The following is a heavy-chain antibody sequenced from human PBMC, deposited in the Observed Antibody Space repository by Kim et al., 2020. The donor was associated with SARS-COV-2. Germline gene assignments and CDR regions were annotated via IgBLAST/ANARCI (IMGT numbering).Heavy chain of an antibody. J-gene: IGHJ3*01. CDR2: IRSKTYGATT. CDR1: GFTFDDYA. CDR3: TRDREGGPGTTTRLRAFDV. V-gene: IGHV3-49*03. Sequence: GGSLRLSCTASGFTFDDYAMSWFRQAPGKGLEWVGFIRSKTYGATTEYAASVKGRFTISRDDSKRFAYLQMNSLKTEDTAVYYCTRDREGGPGTTTRLRAFDVWGQGTMVTVSS. D-gene: IGHD3-10*01.